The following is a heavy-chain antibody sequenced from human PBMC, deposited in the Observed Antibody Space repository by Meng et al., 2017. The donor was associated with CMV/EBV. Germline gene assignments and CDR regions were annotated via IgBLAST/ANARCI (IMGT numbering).Heavy chain of an antibody. J-gene: IGHJ4*02. Sequence: SETLSLTCAVYGGSFSGYYWSWIRQPPGKGLEWIGEINHSGSTNYNPSLKSRVTISVDTSKNQFSLKLSSVTAADTAVYYCAREFIVGSGFDYWGQGILVTVSS. D-gene: IGHD1-26*01. CDR1: GGSFSGYY. CDR3: AREFIVGSGFDY. V-gene: IGHV4-34*01. CDR2: INHSGST.